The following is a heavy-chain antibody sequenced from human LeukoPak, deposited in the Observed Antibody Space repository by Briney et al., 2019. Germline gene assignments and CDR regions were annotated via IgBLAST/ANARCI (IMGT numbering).Heavy chain of an antibody. Sequence: ASVKVSCKASGYTFTGYYMHWVRQAPGQGLEWMGWINANSGGTNYAQKFQGRVTMTRDKSISTAYMELSRLRSDDTAVYYCASQAPAARPGSVGYYYYDMDVWGKGTTVTVSS. V-gene: IGHV1-2*02. CDR2: INANSGGT. CDR1: GYTFTGYY. J-gene: IGHJ6*03. CDR3: ASQAPAARPGSVGYYYYDMDV. D-gene: IGHD2-2*01.